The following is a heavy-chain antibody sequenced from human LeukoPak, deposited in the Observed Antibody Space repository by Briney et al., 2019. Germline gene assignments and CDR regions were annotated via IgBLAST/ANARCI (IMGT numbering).Heavy chain of an antibody. V-gene: IGHV5-51*01. CDR3: ARPVAGVSYYMDV. CDR1: GYSFTKYW. Sequence: GESLKISCKGSGYSFTKYWIGWVRQMPGKGLEWMGITYPGDSDTRYSPSFQGQVTISADKSINTAYLQWSSLKASDTAMYYCARPVAGVSYYMDVWGKGTTVTVSS. D-gene: IGHD6-19*01. CDR2: TYPGDSDT. J-gene: IGHJ6*03.